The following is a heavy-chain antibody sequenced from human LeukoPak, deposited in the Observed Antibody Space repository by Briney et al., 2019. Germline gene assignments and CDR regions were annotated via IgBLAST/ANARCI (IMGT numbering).Heavy chain of an antibody. CDR2: VYNSGST. V-gene: IGHV4-59*12. CDR1: GGSIRSYY. CDR3: ARGGVDIVATWLPRRYYYYGMDV. J-gene: IGHJ6*02. Sequence: SETLSLTCTVSGGSIRSYYWSWIRQPPGKGLEWIGYVYNSGSTYYSPSLKSRVTISIDTSKNQFSLKLSSVTAADTAVYYCARGGVDIVATWLPRRYYYYGMDVWGQGTTVTVSS. D-gene: IGHD5-12*01.